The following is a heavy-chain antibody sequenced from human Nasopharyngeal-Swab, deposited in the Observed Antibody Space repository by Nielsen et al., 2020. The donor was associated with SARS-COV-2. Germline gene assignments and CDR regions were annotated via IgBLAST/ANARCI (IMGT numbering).Heavy chain of an antibody. CDR3: AREGCTGGVCYYYFDY. CDR1: GFTFSSYS. J-gene: IGHJ4*02. CDR2: ISSSSNTT. Sequence: GESLKISCAASGFTFSSYSMNWVRQAPGKGLEWVSYISSSSNTTYYADSVKGRFTISRDNAKNSLYLQMNSLRAEDTAVYYCAREGCTGGVCYYYFDYWGQGTLVTVSS. D-gene: IGHD2-8*02. V-gene: IGHV3-48*04.